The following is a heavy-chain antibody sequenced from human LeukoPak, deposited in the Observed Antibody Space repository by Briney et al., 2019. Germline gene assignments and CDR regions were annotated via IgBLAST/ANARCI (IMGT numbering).Heavy chain of an antibody. CDR1: GGSVGSGSYY. D-gene: IGHD3-22*01. J-gene: IGHJ4*02. CDR3: ASHPITMIVAPDY. Sequence: SETLSLTCTVSGGSVGSGSYYWSWIRQPPGKGLEWIGYIYYSGSTNYNPSLKSRVTISVDTSKNQFSLKLSSVTAADTAVYYCASHPITMIVAPDYWGQGTLVTVSS. V-gene: IGHV4-61*01. CDR2: IYYSGST.